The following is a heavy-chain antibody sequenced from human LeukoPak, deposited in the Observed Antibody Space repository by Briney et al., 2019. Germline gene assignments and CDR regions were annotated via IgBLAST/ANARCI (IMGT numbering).Heavy chain of an antibody. CDR3: ARGARKGGDYGGFFDY. J-gene: IGHJ4*02. D-gene: IGHD4-23*01. CDR1: GFTFSNYA. CDR2: ISYDGSNK. V-gene: IGHV3-30*04. Sequence: GGSLRLSCAASGFTFSNYAMHWVRQAPGKGLEWVAVISYDGSNKYSADSVKGRFTISRDNSKNTLYMQMNSLRAEDTAVYYCARGARKGGDYGGFFDYWGQGTLVTVSS.